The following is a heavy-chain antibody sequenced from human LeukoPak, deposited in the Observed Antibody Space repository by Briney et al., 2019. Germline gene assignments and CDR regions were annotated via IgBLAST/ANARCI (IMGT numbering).Heavy chain of an antibody. Sequence: GASVKVSCKASGGTFSSYAISWVRQAPGQGLEWMGGIIPIFGTANYAQKFQGRVTMARDTSISTAYMDLSRLRSDDTAVYYCARALTPSHGGSGYYYGGNDAFDIWGQGTMVTVSS. CDR3: ARALTPSHGGSGYYYGGNDAFDI. CDR1: GGTFSSYA. J-gene: IGHJ3*02. D-gene: IGHD3-22*01. CDR2: IIPIFGTA. V-gene: IGHV1-69*05.